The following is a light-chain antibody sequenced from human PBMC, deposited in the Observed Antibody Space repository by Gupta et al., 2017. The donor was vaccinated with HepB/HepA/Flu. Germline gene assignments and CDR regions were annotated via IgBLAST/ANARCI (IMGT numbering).Light chain of an antibody. CDR3: QQAISVHRGFT. V-gene: IGKV1-12*01. CDR1: QDSGRW. J-gene: IGKJ3*01. CDR2: GVS. Sequence: DIQMTQSPSSLSASVGDRVTITCRASQDSGRWIAWYQQKPGKAPKLLISGVSSLQSGVPSRFSGSGSGTDFTLTISSLQPEDFGTYFCQQAISVHRGFTFGHGTTVDIK.